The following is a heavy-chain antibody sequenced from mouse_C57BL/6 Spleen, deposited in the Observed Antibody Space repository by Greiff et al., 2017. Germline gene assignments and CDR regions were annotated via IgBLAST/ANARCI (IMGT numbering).Heavy chain of an antibody. V-gene: IGHV1-19*01. CDR3: ARDGYDGGNYAMDY. CDR2: INPYNGGT. D-gene: IGHD2-2*01. Sequence: VQLQQSGPVLVKPGASVKMSCKASGYTFTDYYMNWVKQSHGKSLEWIGVINPYNGGTSYNQKFKGKATLTVDKSSSTAYMELNSLTSEDSAVYYCARDGYDGGNYAMDYWGQGTSVTVSS. J-gene: IGHJ4*01. CDR1: GYTFTDYY.